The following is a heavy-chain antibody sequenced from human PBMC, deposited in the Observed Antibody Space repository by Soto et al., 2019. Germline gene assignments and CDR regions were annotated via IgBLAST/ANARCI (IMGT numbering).Heavy chain of an antibody. CDR1: GGTFSSYA. J-gene: IGHJ6*02. CDR3: AEYSGRPPPPRPDYYYYYGMDV. D-gene: IGHD3-10*01. V-gene: IGHV1-69*13. Sequence: GASVKVSCKASGGTFSSYAISWVRQAPGQGLEWMGGIIPIFGTANYAQKFQGRVTITADESTSTAYMELSSLRSEDTAVYYCAEYSGRPPPPRPDYYYYYGMDVWGQGTTVTVSS. CDR2: IIPIFGTA.